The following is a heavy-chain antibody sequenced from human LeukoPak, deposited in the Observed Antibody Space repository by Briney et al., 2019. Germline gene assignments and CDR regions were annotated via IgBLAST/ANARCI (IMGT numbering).Heavy chain of an antibody. CDR3: ARPPSRGYSSSFEY. Sequence: GESLKISCKGSGYSFPTYWIAWVRQMPWKGLEWMGIIYPDESNIRYSPSFQGQVTISADKSINTAYLQWSSLKASDTAMYYCARPPSRGYSSSFEYWGQGTLVTVSS. CDR2: IYPDESNI. V-gene: IGHV5-51*01. J-gene: IGHJ4*02. CDR1: GYSFPTYW. D-gene: IGHD2-2*03.